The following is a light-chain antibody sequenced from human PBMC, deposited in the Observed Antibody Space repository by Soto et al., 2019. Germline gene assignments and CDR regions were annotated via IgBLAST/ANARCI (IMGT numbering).Light chain of an antibody. CDR1: SSDVGGYDY. CDR3: SSYTSISSWV. Sequence: QSALTQPASVSGSPGQSITISCTGSSSDVGGYDYVSWYRQHPGKAPKLMIYEVNNRPSGVSNRFSGSKSGNTASLTISGLQAEDDADYYCSSYTSISSWVFGGGTKLTVL. J-gene: IGLJ3*02. V-gene: IGLV2-14*01. CDR2: EVN.